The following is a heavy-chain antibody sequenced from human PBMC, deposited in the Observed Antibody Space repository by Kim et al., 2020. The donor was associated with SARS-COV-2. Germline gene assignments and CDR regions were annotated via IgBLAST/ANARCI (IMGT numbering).Heavy chain of an antibody. CDR3: ARTSKKGITMIVVAPFDY. Sequence: ASVKVSCKASGYTFTSYAMHWVRQAPGQRLEWMGWINAGNGNTKYSQKFQGRVTITRDTSASTAYMELSSLRSEDTAVYYCARTSKKGITMIVVAPFDYWGQGTLVTVSS. V-gene: IGHV1-3*01. D-gene: IGHD3-22*01. CDR1: GYTFTSYA. J-gene: IGHJ4*02. CDR2: INAGNGNT.